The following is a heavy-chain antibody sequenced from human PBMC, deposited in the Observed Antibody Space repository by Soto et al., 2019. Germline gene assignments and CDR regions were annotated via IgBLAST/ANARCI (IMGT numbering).Heavy chain of an antibody. CDR1: GGSISSGGYY. CDR3: ARGGLWFGELVWFDP. V-gene: IGHV4-31*03. J-gene: IGHJ5*02. Sequence: QVQLQESGPGLVKPSQTLSLTCTVSGGSISSGGYYWSWIRQHPGKGLEWIGYIYYSGSTYYNPSLKSRVTKSVDTSKNQFSLKLSSVTAADTAVYYCARGGLWFGELVWFDPWGQGTLVTVSS. D-gene: IGHD3-10*01. CDR2: IYYSGST.